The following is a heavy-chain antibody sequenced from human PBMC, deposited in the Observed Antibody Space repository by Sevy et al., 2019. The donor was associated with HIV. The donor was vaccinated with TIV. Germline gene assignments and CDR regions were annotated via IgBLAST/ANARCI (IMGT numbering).Heavy chain of an antibody. CDR1: GGSINNYY. D-gene: IGHD2-15*01. J-gene: IGHJ4*02. Sequence: SETLSLTCTVSGGSINNYYWNWIRQPPGKGLEWIGYIYYTGSTNYNPSLNSRVTISVDTSKNQFSLKLTSVTAAETAVYYCATGKSLSSGPDTPSTPFDYWGQGTLVTVSS. V-gene: IGHV4-59*01. CDR3: ATGKSLSSGPDTPSTPFDY. CDR2: IYYTGST.